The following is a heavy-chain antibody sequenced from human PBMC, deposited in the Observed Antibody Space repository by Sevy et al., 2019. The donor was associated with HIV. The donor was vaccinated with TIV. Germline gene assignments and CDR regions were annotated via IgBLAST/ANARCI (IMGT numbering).Heavy chain of an antibody. CDR2: IWYDGSNK. V-gene: IGHV3-33*08. CDR1: AFNFSDYG. CDR3: ASGILDH. D-gene: IGHD1-26*01. J-gene: IGHJ4*02. Sequence: GGSLRLSCVGSAFNFSDYGRHWVRQAPGKGLEWVAVIWYDGSNKYNEDSVKGRFTISRDKSKNTAYLQMNNLRVEDSAVYYCASGILDHWGQGALVTVSS.